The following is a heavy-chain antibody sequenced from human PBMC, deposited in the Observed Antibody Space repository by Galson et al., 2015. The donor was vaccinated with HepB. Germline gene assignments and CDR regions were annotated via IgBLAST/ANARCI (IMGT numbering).Heavy chain of an antibody. CDR1: GGTFSSYA. J-gene: IGHJ6*02. CDR2: IIPIFGTA. Sequence: SVKVSCKASGGTFSSYAISWVRQAPGQGLEWMGGIIPIFGTANYAQKFQGRVTITADKSTSTAYMALSSLRSEDTAVHYCAREGPIWFGELCWTASPPLTLSGCYGMDVWGQGTTVTVSS. D-gene: IGHD3-10*01. V-gene: IGHV1-69*06. CDR3: AREGPIWFGELCWTASPPLTLSGCYGMDV.